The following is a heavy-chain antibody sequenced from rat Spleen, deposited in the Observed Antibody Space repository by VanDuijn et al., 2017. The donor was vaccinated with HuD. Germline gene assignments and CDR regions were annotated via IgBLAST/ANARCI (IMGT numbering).Heavy chain of an antibody. V-gene: IGHV2-32*01. CDR2: MWSDGDT. D-gene: IGHD5-1*01. CDR3: ARIGAGNGYVMDA. J-gene: IGHJ4*01. CDR1: GFSLTSYH. Sequence: QVQLKESGPGLVQPSQTLSLTCTVSGFSLTSYHVHWVRQPPGKGLEWMGVMWSDGDTDYNSALKSRLSITRDTSKSQVFLKMNSLQTEDIGTYYCARIGAGNGYVMDAWGQGASVTVSS.